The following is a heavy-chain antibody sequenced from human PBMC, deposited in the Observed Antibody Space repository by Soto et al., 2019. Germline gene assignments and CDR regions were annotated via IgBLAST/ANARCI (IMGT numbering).Heavy chain of an antibody. V-gene: IGHV3-30-3*01. Sequence: QVQLVESGGGVVQPGRSLRLSCAASGFTFSSYAMHWVRQVPGKGLEWVAVISYDGSNKYYADSVKGRFTFSRDNSKNTLYLQMNSLRVDDTAVYYCARVMDILATLGGGFDYWGQGTLVTVSS. D-gene: IGHD5-12*01. CDR3: ARVMDILATLGGGFDY. CDR2: ISYDGSNK. J-gene: IGHJ4*02. CDR1: GFTFSSYA.